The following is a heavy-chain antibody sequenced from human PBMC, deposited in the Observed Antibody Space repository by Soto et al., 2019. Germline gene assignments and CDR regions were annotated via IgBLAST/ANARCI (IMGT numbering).Heavy chain of an antibody. D-gene: IGHD3-10*01. J-gene: IGHJ3*02. CDR3: ARPYDSGILDAFHI. CDR1: GYSFTNYR. V-gene: IGHV5-51*01. CDR2: IYPGDSDT. Sequence: GESLKISCKGSGYSFTNYRIGWVRQMPGKGLAWMGIIYPGDSDTRYSPSFQGQVTISADKSISTAYLPWSSLKASNTSMHYCARPYDSGILDAFHIWGQGTMVTVSS.